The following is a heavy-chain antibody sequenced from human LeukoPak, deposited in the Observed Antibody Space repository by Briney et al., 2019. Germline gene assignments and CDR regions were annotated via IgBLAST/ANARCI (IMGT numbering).Heavy chain of an antibody. CDR1: GFTFSNYA. D-gene: IGHD5-12*01. CDR2: ISGDSSDI. CDR3: ARVEASGYDYGAFDY. Sequence: GGSLRLSCAASGFTFSNYAMNWVRQAPGKGLKWVSSISGDSSDIYYADSVKGRFTISRDNAKNSLYLQMDSLRAEDTAVYYCARVEASGYDYGAFDYWGQGTLVTVSS. V-gene: IGHV3-21*01. J-gene: IGHJ4*02.